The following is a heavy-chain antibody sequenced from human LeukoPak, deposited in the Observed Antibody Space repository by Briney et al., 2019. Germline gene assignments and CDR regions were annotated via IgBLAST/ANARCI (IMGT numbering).Heavy chain of an antibody. J-gene: IGHJ4*02. Sequence: PGGSLSLSCAATGFTFSDYAMSWVRQAPGKGLEWVSAISGSGGSTYYADSVKGRFTISRDNSKNTLYLQMNSLRAEEMAVYYCAKGGTIVVPAGWGQGTLVTVSS. CDR2: ISGSGGST. CDR1: GFTFSDYA. D-gene: IGHD2-2*01. CDR3: AKGGTIVVPAG. V-gene: IGHV3-23*01.